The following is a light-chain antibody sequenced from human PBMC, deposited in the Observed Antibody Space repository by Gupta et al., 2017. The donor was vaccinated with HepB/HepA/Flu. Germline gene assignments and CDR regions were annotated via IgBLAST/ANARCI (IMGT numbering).Light chain of an antibody. Sequence: IGIPQYWGCTVVYVGERATINCKSNQSVCDSYNNKNYLCWYQQKPGQPPKLLIYWAYTREYAVADRFSGSGYGTGFTRTISSLQAEDVAVYYCQQYYSTPGTFGQGTXVEIK. J-gene: IGKJ1*01. CDR3: QQYYSTPGT. V-gene: IGKV4-1*01. CDR2: WAY. CDR1: QSVCDSYNNKNY.